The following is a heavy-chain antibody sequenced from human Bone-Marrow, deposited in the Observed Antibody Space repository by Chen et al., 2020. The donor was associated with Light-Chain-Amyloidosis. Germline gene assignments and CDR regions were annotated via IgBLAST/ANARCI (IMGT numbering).Heavy chain of an antibody. Sequence: QVQLVESGGGMVRPGRSLRLSCAASGFEFGGYGMHWVRQAPGKGLEWVAMIWWDGINEHYVESVKGRFTISRDNSRKILYLQMNSLRAEDTAVYHCARGMYSSSWYFDLWGQGALVTVSS. J-gene: IGHJ4*02. V-gene: IGHV3-33*01. CDR3: ARGMYSSSWYFDL. CDR2: IWWDGINE. CDR1: GFEFGGYG. D-gene: IGHD6-13*01.